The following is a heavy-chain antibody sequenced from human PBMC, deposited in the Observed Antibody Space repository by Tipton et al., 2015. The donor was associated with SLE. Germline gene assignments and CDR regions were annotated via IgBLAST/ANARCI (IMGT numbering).Heavy chain of an antibody. CDR3: AKDRGAIKYYGMDV. CDR1: GFTFDEYA. V-gene: IGHV3-9*01. J-gene: IGHJ6*02. Sequence: SLRLSCAASGFTFDEYAMHWVRQSPGKGLEWVSGISWNSDTIAYADSVKGRITISRDNAKNSLYLQMDSLRAEDTALYYCAKDRGAIKYYGMDVWGQGTTVTVSS. CDR2: ISWNSDTI.